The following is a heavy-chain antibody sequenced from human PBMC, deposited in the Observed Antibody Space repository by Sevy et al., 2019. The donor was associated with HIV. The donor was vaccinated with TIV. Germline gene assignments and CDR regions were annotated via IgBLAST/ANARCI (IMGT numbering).Heavy chain of an antibody. CDR2: ISWNSGNI. J-gene: IGHJ6*02. V-gene: IGHV3-9*01. CDR1: GFKYEDYA. CDR3: AKDMGIGGLAVSYYYGIDV. D-gene: IGHD6-19*01. Sequence: GGSLRLSCVGSGFKYEDYAMHWVRQVPGKGLEWVSGISWNSGNIGYADSVKGRFTISRDNAKKSLDLQMNSLRVEDTALYYCAKDMGIGGLAVSYYYGIDVWGQGTMVTVS.